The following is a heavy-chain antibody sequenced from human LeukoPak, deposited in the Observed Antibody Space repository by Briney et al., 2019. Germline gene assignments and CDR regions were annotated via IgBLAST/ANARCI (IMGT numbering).Heavy chain of an antibody. CDR2: INYSRST. D-gene: IGHD3-10*01. V-gene: IGHV4-34*01. Sequence: SETLSLTCAVYGGSFSGYYWSWIRQPPGKGLEWIGEINYSRSTNYNPSLKSRVTISLDTSKNHFSLKLSSVTAADTAVYYCARGAYFYGSGINWFDPWGQGTLITVSS. CDR3: ARGAYFYGSGINWFDP. J-gene: IGHJ5*02. CDR1: GGSFSGYY.